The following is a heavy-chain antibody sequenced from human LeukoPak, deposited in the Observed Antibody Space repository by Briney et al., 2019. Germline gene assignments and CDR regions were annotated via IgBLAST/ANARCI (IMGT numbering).Heavy chain of an antibody. V-gene: IGHV3-23*01. D-gene: IGHD3-3*01. CDR1: GFTFSSYA. Sequence: GGSLRLSCAASGFTFSSYAMSWVRQAPGKGLEWVSAISGSGGSTYYADSVKGRFTISRDNAKNSLYLQMNSLRAEDTAVYYCARDYGDGLRFLQWLLFDYWGQGALVSVSS. CDR3: ARDYGDGLRFLQWLLFDY. J-gene: IGHJ4*02. CDR2: ISGSGGST.